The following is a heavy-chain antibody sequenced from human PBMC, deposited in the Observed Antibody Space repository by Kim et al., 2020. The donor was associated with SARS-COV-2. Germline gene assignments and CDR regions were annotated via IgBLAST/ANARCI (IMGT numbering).Heavy chain of an antibody. Sequence: GESLKISCKASGYNFTTDWIGWVRQMPGKGLEWRGVIYPDDSDIRYSPPFQGQVTISADKSINTAYLDWRSLKTSDSAMYYCARVAYSSSAGNYGMDVWGQGTTVTVSS. CDR2: IYPDDSDI. V-gene: IGHV5-51*01. CDR1: GYNFTTDW. CDR3: ARVAYSSSAGNYGMDV. D-gene: IGHD4-4*01. J-gene: IGHJ6*02.